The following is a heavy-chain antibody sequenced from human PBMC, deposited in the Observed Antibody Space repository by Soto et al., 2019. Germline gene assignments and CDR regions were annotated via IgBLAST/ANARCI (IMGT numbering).Heavy chain of an antibody. CDR1: GYTFTSYA. CDR2: INAGNGNT. V-gene: IGHV1-3*01. Sequence: ASVKVSCKASGYTFTSYAMHWVRQAPGQRLEWMGWINAGNGNTKYSQKFQGRVTITRDTSASTAYMELSSLRSEDTAVYYCARDGRKSYYYYGMDVWGQGTTVTVSS. J-gene: IGHJ6*02. CDR3: ARDGRKSYYYYGMDV.